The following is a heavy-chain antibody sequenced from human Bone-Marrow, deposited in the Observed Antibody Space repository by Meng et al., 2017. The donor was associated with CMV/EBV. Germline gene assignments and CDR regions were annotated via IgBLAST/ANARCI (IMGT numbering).Heavy chain of an antibody. D-gene: IGHD6-13*01. J-gene: IGHJ6*02. CDR1: GYTFTGYY. Sequence: ASVKVSCKASGYTFTGYYMHWVRQAPGQGLEWMGWINPNSGGTNYAQKLQGRVTMTTDTSTSTAYMELRSLRSDDTAVYYCAKQLAPNYYYYGMDVWGQGTTVTVSS. CDR2: INPNSGGT. V-gene: IGHV1-2*02. CDR3: AKQLAPNYYYYGMDV.